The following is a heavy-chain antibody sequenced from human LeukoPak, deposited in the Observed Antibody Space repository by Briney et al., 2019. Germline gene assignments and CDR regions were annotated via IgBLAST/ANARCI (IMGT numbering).Heavy chain of an antibody. Sequence: ASVKVSCKASGYTFTSYGISWVRQAPGQGLEWMGWISAYNGNTNYAQKLQGRVTMTTDTSTSTAYMGLRSLRSDDTAVYYCARGGASIFGVVTGFDYWGQGTLVTVSS. V-gene: IGHV1-18*01. J-gene: IGHJ4*02. D-gene: IGHD3-3*01. CDR1: GYTFTSYG. CDR3: ARGGASIFGVVTGFDY. CDR2: ISAYNGNT.